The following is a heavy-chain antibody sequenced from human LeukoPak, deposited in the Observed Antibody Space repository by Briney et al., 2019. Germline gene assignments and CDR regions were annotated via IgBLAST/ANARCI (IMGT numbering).Heavy chain of an antibody. CDR2: IHTNDKT. D-gene: IGHD6-13*01. Sequence: GGSLRLSCAASGFIVNGKYMSWVRQAPGKGLEWVSGIHTNDKTYYADSVKGRFTISRDNSKNTLSLQMNTLRAEDTAVYYCATRIAAGGLFFFDYWGQGTLVTVSS. J-gene: IGHJ4*02. V-gene: IGHV3-53*01. CDR3: ATRIAAGGLFFFDY. CDR1: GFIVNGKY.